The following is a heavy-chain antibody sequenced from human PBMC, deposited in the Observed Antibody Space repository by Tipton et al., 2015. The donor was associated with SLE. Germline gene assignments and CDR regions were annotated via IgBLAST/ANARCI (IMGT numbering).Heavy chain of an antibody. V-gene: IGHV4-34*01. J-gene: IGHJ3*01. D-gene: IGHD3-22*01. Sequence: TLSLTCAVYGGSFSGNFWNWIRQSPGKGLEWIGEIYHSGSTNYNPSLKSRVTISVDKSKNQFSLKLNSVTAADTAVYYCATVDYFDSGDAFDFWGHGSMVTVSS. CDR3: ATVDYFDSGDAFDF. CDR1: GGSFSGNF. CDR2: IYHSGST.